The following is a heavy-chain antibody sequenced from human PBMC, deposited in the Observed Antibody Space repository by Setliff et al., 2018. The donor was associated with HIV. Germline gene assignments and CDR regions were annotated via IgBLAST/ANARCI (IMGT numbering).Heavy chain of an antibody. CDR2: IGGYLHDT. J-gene: IGHJ4*02. Sequence: ASVTVSCKTSGYSFSTSGISWVRQAPGQGLEWMGWIGGYLHDTNAAPHLEARLTMTADPSASTAYMELRSLTSDDTAVYYCVRDERRVAAGSFHYFDYWGQGTLVTVSS. V-gene: IGHV1-18*01. CDR1: GYSFSTSG. CDR3: VRDERRVAAGSFHYFDY. D-gene: IGHD6-13*01.